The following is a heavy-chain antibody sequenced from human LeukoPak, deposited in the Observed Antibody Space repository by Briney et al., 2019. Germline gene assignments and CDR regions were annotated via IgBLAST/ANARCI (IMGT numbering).Heavy chain of an antibody. CDR1: GGSIDAYY. D-gene: IGHD3-10*01. CDR2: MFTSGDT. CDR3: ARSRQASGLFNS. V-gene: IGHV4-4*07. J-gene: IGHJ5*01. Sequence: SETLSLTCTVSGGSIDAYYWTWIRQPGDKRLEWLGRMFTSGDTYYNPSLRGRLTISLDTAKNQIFLELTSVTAADTAVYYCARSRQASGLFNSWGQGTLVVVSS.